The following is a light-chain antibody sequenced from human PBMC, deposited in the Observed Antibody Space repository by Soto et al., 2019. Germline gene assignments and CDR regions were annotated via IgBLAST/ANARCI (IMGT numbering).Light chain of an antibody. J-gene: IGKJ3*01. Sequence: EIVTTPTPGTLSFSPWLSATLSLRASQSVSSNYVAWFHQKPGQAPRLLIYGASSRATGVPDRFSASGSGTDFTLTISRLEPEDFAVYYCQQYGRSPFTFGPGTKVD. CDR1: QSVSSNY. CDR3: QQYGRSPFT. CDR2: GAS. V-gene: IGKV3-20*01.